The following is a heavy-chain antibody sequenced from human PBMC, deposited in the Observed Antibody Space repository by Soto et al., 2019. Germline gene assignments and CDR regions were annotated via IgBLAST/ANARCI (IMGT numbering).Heavy chain of an antibody. V-gene: IGHV3-13*04. CDR2: IGTAGDT. Sequence: EVQLVESGGGLVQPGGSLRLSCAASGFTFSSYDMHWVRQATGKGLEWVSSIGTAGDTYYPGSVKGRFTISRENAKNSLYLQMNSLRAADTAVYYCARVGRLRFVDYWGQGTLVTVSS. J-gene: IGHJ4*02. D-gene: IGHD5-12*01. CDR1: GFTFSSYD. CDR3: ARVGRLRFVDY.